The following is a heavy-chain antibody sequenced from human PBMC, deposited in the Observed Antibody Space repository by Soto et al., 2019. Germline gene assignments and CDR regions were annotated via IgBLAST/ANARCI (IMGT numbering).Heavy chain of an antibody. CDR3: ARDLFGDGYNFRY. Sequence: EQLQESGPGLLKPSETLSLTCSISGGSFSSYHWSWIRQPPGKGLEWIGYIFYSGSTTYNPSLKSRVTISLDTSKNQFSLKVSSVTAADTAVYYCARDLFGDGYNFRYWGQGTQVTVSS. D-gene: IGHD5-12*01. CDR1: GGSFSSYH. J-gene: IGHJ4*02. CDR2: IFYSGST. V-gene: IGHV4-59*01.